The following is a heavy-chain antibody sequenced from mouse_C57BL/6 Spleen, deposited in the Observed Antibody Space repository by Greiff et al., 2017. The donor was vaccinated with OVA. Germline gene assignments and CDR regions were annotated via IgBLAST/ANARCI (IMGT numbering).Heavy chain of an antibody. CDR1: GYTFTSYW. CDR3: ARDHYDYDGYYAMDY. V-gene: IGHV1-55*01. CDR2: IYPGSGST. D-gene: IGHD2-4*01. Sequence: VQLQQPGAELVKPGASVKMSCKASGYTFTSYWITWVKQRPGQGLEWIGDIYPGSGSTNYNEKFKSKATLTVDTSSSTAYMQLSSLTSEDSAVYYCARDHYDYDGYYAMDYWGQGTSVTVSS. J-gene: IGHJ4*01.